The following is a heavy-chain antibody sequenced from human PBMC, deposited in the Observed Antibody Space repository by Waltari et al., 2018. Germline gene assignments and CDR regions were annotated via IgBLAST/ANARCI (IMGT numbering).Heavy chain of an antibody. CDR1: GYPFTGYY. CDR2: INPNSGGT. D-gene: IGHD4-17*01. Sequence: QVQLVQSGAEVKKPGASVKVSCKASGYPFTGYYMPWVRQAPGQGLEWMGRINPNSGGTNYAQKFQGRVTMTRDTSISTAYMELSRLRSDDTAVYYCAVDDYGDYEVDYWGQGTLVTVSS. V-gene: IGHV1-2*06. CDR3: AVDDYGDYEVDY. J-gene: IGHJ4*02.